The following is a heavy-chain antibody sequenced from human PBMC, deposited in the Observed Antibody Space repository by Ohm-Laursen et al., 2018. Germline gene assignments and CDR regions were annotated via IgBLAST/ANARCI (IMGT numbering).Heavy chain of an antibody. CDR1: GGSISSYY. CDR3: ARASRYCSSTSCPARYYYGMDV. V-gene: IGHV4-59*01. J-gene: IGHJ6*02. D-gene: IGHD2-2*01. Sequence: GTLSLTCTVSGGSISSYYWSWIRQPPGKGLEWIGYIYYSGSTNYNPSLKSRVTISVDTPKNQFSLKLSSVTAADTAVYYCARASRYCSSTSCPARYYYGMDVWGQGTTVTVSS. CDR2: IYYSGST.